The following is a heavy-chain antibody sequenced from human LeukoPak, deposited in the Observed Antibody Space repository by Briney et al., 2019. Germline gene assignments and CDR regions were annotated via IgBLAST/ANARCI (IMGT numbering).Heavy chain of an antibody. CDR2: INPSGGSP. J-gene: IGHJ4*02. V-gene: IGHV1-46*01. D-gene: IGHD2-2*01. Sequence: ASVKVSCKASGYTFTNYYMHWVRQAPGQGLEWMGIINPSGGSPSYAQKFQGRVTMTRDTSTSTVYMELSSLRSEDTAVYYCARSVSSRFTSPRRPYYFDSWGQGTLVTVSS. CDR3: ARSVSSRFTSPRRPYYFDS. CDR1: GYTFTNYY.